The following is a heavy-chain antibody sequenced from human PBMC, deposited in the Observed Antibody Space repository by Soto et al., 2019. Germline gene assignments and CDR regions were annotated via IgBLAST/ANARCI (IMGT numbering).Heavy chain of an antibody. D-gene: IGHD3-16*01. CDR2: IIPVFGTT. V-gene: IGHV1-69*01. CDR1: GGLFSSFA. Sequence: QVHLVQSGPEVKKPGSSVKVSCKDSGGLFSSFAISWVRQAPGQGLEWLGGIIPVFGTTNYAEEFQGRVTISADEYTNAACMELSSLGSGDTAMYYCARGGGPYVWFNEFWGQGTLVTVSS. J-gene: IGHJ4*02. CDR3: ARGGGPYVWFNEF.